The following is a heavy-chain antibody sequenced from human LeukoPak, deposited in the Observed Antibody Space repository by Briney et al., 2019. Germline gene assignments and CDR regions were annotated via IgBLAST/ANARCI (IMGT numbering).Heavy chain of an antibody. CDR2: IIPIFGTA. CDR1: GGTFSSYA. V-gene: IGHV1-69*01. J-gene: IGHJ4*02. CDR3: AREGGWGPTDYGDHVY. D-gene: IGHD4-17*01. Sequence: SVKVSCKASGGTFSSYAISWVRQAPGQGLEWMGGIIPIFGTANYAQKFQGRVTITADESTSTAYMELSSLRSEDTAVYYCAREGGWGPTDYGDHVYWGQGTLVTVSS.